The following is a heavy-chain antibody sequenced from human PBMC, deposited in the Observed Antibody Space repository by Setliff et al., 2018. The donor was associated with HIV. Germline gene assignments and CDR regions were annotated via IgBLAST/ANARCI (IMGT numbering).Heavy chain of an antibody. CDR1: GGSISGYY. J-gene: IGHJ6*03. V-gene: IGHV4-34*01. CDR2: INHRGST. Sequence: PSETLSLTCTVSGGSISGYYWSWIRQPPGKGLEWIGEINHRGSTNCNPSLKSRVSISVDTSKNQFSLKLSSVTAAETAVYYCARHNTGYSYGYDYYYYYMDVWGKGTTVTVSS. CDR3: ARHNTGYSYGYDYYYYYMDV. D-gene: IGHD5-18*01.